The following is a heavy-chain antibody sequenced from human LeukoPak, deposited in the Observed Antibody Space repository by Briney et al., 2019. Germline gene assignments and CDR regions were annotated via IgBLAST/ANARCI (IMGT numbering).Heavy chain of an antibody. D-gene: IGHD3-22*01. CDR2: ISGSGGST. CDR1: GFTFNSYT. J-gene: IGHJ4*02. V-gene: IGHV3-23*01. CDR3: AKEDRITMIAVVYFDY. Sequence: GGSLRLSCAASGFTFNSYTMSWVRQAPGKGLEWVSAISGSGGSTYYADPVKGRFTISRDNSKNTLYLQMNSLRAEDTAVYYCAKEDRITMIAVVYFDYWGQGTLVTVSS.